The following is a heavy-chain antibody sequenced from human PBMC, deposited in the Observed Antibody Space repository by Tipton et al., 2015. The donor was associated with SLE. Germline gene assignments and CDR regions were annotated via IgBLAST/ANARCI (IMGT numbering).Heavy chain of an antibody. J-gene: IGHJ4*02. CDR2: IYYSGST. CDR3: ARGREVLRESAHFDY. D-gene: IGHD2/OR15-2a*01. CDR1: GGSISSSSYY. Sequence: TLSLTCTVSGGSISSSSYYWGWIRQPPGKGLEWIGSIYYSGSTYYNPSLKSRVTISVDTSKNQFSLKLSSVTAADTAVYYCARGREVLRESAHFDYWGQGTLVTVSS. V-gene: IGHV4-39*07.